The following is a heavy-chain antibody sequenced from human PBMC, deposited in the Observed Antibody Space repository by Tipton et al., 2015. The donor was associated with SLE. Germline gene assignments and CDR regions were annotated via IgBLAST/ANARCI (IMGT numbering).Heavy chain of an antibody. CDR1: GFTFSSYE. Sequence: SLRLSCAASGFTFSSYEMNWVRQAPGKGLEWVANIKQDGSEKYYVDSVKGRFTISRDNAKNSLYLQMNSLRAEDTAVYYCARSEVTMVRGVIPDAFDIWGQGTIVTVSA. D-gene: IGHD3-10*01. CDR3: ARSEVTMVRGVIPDAFDI. CDR2: IKQDGSEK. J-gene: IGHJ3*02. V-gene: IGHV3-7*02.